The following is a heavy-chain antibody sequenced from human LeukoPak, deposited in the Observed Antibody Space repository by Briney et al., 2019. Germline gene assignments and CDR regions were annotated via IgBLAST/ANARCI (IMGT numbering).Heavy chain of an antibody. CDR3: ARTDLFYYDSSLFSPRTEYFHH. J-gene: IGHJ1*01. CDR1: GYTFTAYY. CDR2: INPNSGAT. D-gene: IGHD3-22*01. Sequence: ASVTVSFKSSGYTFTAYYMHWVRQAPGQGLEWMGWINPNSGATTYAQKFQGRVTMTRDTSISTAYMDLSSLGSDGTAVYYCARTDLFYYDSSLFSPRTEYFHHWGQGTLVTVSS. V-gene: IGHV1-2*02.